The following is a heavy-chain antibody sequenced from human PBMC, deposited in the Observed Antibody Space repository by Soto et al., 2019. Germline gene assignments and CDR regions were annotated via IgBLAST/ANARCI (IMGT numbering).Heavy chain of an antibody. Sequence: QVTLREPGPVLVQPTETLTLTCTVSGFSLNNVRMGVGWIRQPPGKALEWLAHIFSNDEESYSPSLKSRLAISSDNGTRQVVLTMTNVDPVATATYLCSRVERYSTYKDFDFWGQGILDTVSS. D-gene: IGHD1-1*01. CDR3: SRVERYSTYKDFDF. CDR1: GFSLNNVRMG. CDR2: IFSNDEE. V-gene: IGHV2-26*01. J-gene: IGHJ4*02.